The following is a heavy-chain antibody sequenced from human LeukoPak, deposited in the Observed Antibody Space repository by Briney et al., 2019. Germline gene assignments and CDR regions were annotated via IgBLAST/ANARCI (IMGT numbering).Heavy chain of an antibody. Sequence: GGSLRLCCAAPGFTLFYREMAWVRRAPGKGLGWVTAISDKGNSTYYADSVKGRFTISRDNSKNTLYLQMSSRRADDTAVYYCARRGTYFGGFDYWGQGTVVTVSS. J-gene: IGHJ4*02. CDR2: ISDKGNST. CDR3: ARRGTYFGGFDY. CDR1: GFTLFYRE. V-gene: IGHV3-23*01. D-gene: IGHD1-26*01.